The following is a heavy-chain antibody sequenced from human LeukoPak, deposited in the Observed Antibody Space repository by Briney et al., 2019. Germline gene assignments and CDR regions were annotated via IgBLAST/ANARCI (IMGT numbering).Heavy chain of an antibody. J-gene: IGHJ6*03. Sequence: GGSLRLSCAASGFTFSSYGMHWVRQAPGKGLEWVAVISYDGSNKYYADSVKGRFTISRDNSKNTLYLQMNSLRAEDTAVYYCAKPHGAPVRDTAIPRWGSGFYYYYMDVWGKGTTVTVSS. D-gene: IGHD5-18*01. CDR2: ISYDGSNK. V-gene: IGHV3-30*18. CDR3: AKPHGAPVRDTAIPRWGSGFYYYYMDV. CDR1: GFTFSSYG.